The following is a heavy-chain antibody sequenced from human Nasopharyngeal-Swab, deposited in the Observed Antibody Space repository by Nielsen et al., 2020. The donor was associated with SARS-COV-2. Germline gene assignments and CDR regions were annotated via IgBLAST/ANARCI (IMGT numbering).Heavy chain of an antibody. J-gene: IGHJ4*02. V-gene: IGHV7-4-1*02. CDR2: INTNTGNP. D-gene: IGHD3-3*01. CDR3: VRDLYYDFWSGSNIDSY. CDR1: GYILTGYT. Sequence: ASVKVSCKASGYILTGYTMNWVRQAPGQGLEWMGWINTNTGNPTYAQGFTGRFVFSLDTSVSTAYLQISSLKAEDTAVYYCVRDLYYDFWSGSNIDSYWGQGTLVTVSS.